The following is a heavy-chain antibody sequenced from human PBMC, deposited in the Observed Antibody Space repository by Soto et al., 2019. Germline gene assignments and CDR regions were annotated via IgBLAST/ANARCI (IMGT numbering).Heavy chain of an antibody. CDR3: AKDLSAKSDSWLNWFDP. J-gene: IGHJ5*02. D-gene: IGHD6-13*01. Sequence: EVQLVESGGGWVQPGGSLRLSCAASGFTFDDYVMHWVRQGPGKGLEWVSGISWKSGTIGYADFVKGRFTISRDNAKNSLYLEMNSLRAEDTAFYYCAKDLSAKSDSWLNWFDPWGQGTLVTVSS. CDR1: GFTFDDYV. V-gene: IGHV3-9*01. CDR2: ISWKSGTI.